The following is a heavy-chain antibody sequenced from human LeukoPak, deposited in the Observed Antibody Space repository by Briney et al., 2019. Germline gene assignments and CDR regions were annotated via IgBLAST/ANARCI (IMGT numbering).Heavy chain of an antibody. CDR3: ARTCSSSSCYMVH. Sequence: ASVKVSCKASGYTFANFGITWVRQAPGQGLEWMGWTSVYSGNTNYAQNVQGRVTLTTDTSTSTAYMELRSLRSDDTALYYCARTCSSSSCYMVHWGQGTLVTVSS. J-gene: IGHJ4*02. CDR1: GYTFANFG. D-gene: IGHD2-2*02. V-gene: IGHV1-18*01. CDR2: TSVYSGNT.